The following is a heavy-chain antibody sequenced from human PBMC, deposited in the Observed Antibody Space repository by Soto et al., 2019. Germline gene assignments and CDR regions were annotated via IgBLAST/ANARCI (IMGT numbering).Heavy chain of an antibody. CDR1: GFAVSSYS. CDR2: MSFDGNSK. V-gene: IGHV3-30-3*01. J-gene: IGHJ4*02. Sequence: GGSLRLSCAASGFAVSSYSMHWVRQAPGKGLEWVAAMSFDGNSKYFADSVKGRFKISRDTSKNTWSLEMEGLGVEDSALYHCTRGRSMIANDDFEYWGQGTQVTVSS. D-gene: IGHD2-21*01. CDR3: TRGRSMIANDDFEY.